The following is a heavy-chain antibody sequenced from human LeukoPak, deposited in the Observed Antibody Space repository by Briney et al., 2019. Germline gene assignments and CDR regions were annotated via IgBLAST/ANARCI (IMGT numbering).Heavy chain of an antibody. CDR2: ISGSSGST. CDR3: ARAGGSTVSHSDY. D-gene: IGHD4-17*01. CDR1: GFTFSSYA. Sequence: PGGSLRLSCVASGFTFSSYAKSWVRQAPGKGLEWVSAISGSSGSTYYADSVKGRFTISRDNSKNTLYLQMNSLRAEDTAVYYCARAGGSTVSHSDYWGQGTLVTVSS. J-gene: IGHJ4*02. V-gene: IGHV3-23*01.